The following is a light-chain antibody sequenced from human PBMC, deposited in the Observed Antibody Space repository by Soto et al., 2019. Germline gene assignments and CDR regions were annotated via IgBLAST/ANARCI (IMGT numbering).Light chain of an antibody. J-gene: IGKJ3*01. CDR2: DAS. Sequence: EIVLTQSPATLSLSPGERATLSCRASKSVSSYLAWYQQKPGQAPRLLIYDASNRATGIPARFSGSGSGTDFTLTISSLEPEDSAVYYCQQRSNWLFTFGPGTKVDIK. V-gene: IGKV3-11*01. CDR1: KSVSSY. CDR3: QQRSNWLFT.